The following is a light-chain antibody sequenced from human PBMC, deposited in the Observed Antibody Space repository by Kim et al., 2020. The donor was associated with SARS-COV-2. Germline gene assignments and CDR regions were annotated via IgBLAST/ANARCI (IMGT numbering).Light chain of an antibody. CDR1: QSNSND. Sequence: AAVEVRVSRACRASQSNSNDLDWFQQKPGRVPKRQINGESALTREAPSRFSGSGSGTEFTLTISSLKPEDFAGYYGLQYHTYPCTFGQGTKLEI. J-gene: IGKJ2*02. CDR2: GES. CDR3: LQYHTYPCT. V-gene: IGKV1-17*03.